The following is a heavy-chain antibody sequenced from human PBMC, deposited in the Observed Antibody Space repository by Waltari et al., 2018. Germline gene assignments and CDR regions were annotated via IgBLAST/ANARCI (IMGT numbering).Heavy chain of an antibody. J-gene: IGHJ5*02. CDR3: TRGGNYDFWSHRPFVDP. CDR1: GAPFSDYY. D-gene: IGHD3-3*01. CDR2: IRHPGST. V-gene: IGHV4-34*01. Sequence: QVHLQQQGAGLLGPSETLSLPCAVSGAPFSDYYCGWVRQPPGKGLVWIGQIRHPGSTNYNPSLKSRVTISIDTPRSQFSLRLSSVTAADTALYFCTRGGNYDFWSHRPFVDPWGQGTLVTVSS.